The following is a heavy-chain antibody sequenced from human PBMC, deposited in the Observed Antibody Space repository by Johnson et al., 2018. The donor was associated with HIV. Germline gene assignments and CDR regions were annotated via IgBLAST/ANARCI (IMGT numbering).Heavy chain of an antibody. CDR3: ARRTVTALFDI. J-gene: IGHJ3*02. CDR1: GFTFDDYA. D-gene: IGHD4-17*01. V-gene: IGHV3-9*01. CDR2: ISWNSGSI. Sequence: VESGGGLVQPGRSLRLSCAASGFTFDDYAMHWVRQAPGKGLEWVSGISWNSGSIGYAHSVKGLFTISRDNAKNSLYLQMNSLRAEDTALYYCARRTVTALFDIWGQGTLVTVSS.